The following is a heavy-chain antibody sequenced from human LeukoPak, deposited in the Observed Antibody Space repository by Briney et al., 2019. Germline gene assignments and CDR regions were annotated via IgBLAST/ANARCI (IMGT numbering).Heavy chain of an antibody. J-gene: IGHJ4*02. D-gene: IGHD2-2*01. CDR2: IARSSSAK. CDR3: AKEPFSSPPYYFDY. V-gene: IGHV3-48*01. CDR1: GFTFSSYS. Sequence: GGSLRLSCVASGFTFSSYSMNWVRQAPGKGLEWVSYIARSSSAKFYADSVKGRFTISRDNAENLLYLQMNSLRAEDTAVYYCAKEPFSSPPYYFDYWGQGTLVTVSS.